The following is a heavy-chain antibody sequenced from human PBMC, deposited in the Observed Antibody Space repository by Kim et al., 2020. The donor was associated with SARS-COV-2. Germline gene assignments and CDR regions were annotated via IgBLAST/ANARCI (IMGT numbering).Heavy chain of an antibody. CDR1: GFTFSSYA. CDR3: AKCHSGWGYDAFDI. D-gene: IGHD3-10*01. J-gene: IGHJ3*02. Sequence: GGSLRLSCAASGFTFSSYAMSWVRQAPGKGLEWVSYIGGGGARTHYAGAVKCRCTICRDNYKNILYLQLNSLRAEDTAVYYCAKCHSGWGYDAFDIWGLGTLVTVSS. CDR2: IGGGGART. V-gene: IGHV3-23*01.